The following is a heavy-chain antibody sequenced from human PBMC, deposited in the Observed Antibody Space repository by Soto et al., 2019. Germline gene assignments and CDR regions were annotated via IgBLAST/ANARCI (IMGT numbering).Heavy chain of an antibody. D-gene: IGHD3-22*01. CDR3: ARDRYDSSGYVIIDAFDI. V-gene: IGHV4-39*07. Sequence: SETLSLTCTVSGGSISSSSYYWGWIRQPPGKGLEWTGSIYYSGSTYYNPSLKSRVTISVDKSKNQFSLKLSSVTAADTAVYYCARDRYDSSGYVIIDAFDIWGQGTTVTVSS. CDR2: IYYSGST. CDR1: GGSISSSSYY. J-gene: IGHJ3*02.